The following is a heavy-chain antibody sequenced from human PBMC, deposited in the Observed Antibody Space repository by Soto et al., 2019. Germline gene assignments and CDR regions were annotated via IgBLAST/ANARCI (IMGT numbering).Heavy chain of an antibody. D-gene: IGHD2-15*01. V-gene: IGHV3-66*01. J-gene: IGHJ6*04. CDR2: IQSGGTT. CDR1: GFTVSSKY. Sequence: EVQLVESGGGLVQPGGSPRLSCAASGFTVSSKYMTWVRQAPGKGLEWVSLIQSGGTTYYADSVKGRFTISRDTSENTLHLQMDSLRVEDTAVYYCARYDVLCDGGRCYGIPVDVWGKGTTVTVSS. CDR3: ARYDVLCDGGRCYGIPVDV.